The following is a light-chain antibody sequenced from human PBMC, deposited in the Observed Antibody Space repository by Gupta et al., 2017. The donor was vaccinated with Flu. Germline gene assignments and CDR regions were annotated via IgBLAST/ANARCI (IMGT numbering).Light chain of an antibody. V-gene: IGKV3-20*01. J-gene: IGKJ1*01. CDR1: QRVTTAY. CDR2: GAS. CDR3: QWDSPSITWT. Sequence: EIVLTQSPGTLSFSPGERVTLSCRASQRVTTAYLAWYQQRPGQPPRLLIYGASRRATGIPARFSGSGSGTDFTLTVSRREPEDFAVYYCQWDSPSITWTFGQGTKVEI.